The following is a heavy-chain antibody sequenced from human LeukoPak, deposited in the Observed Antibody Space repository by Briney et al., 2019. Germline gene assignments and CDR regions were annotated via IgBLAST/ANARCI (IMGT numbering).Heavy chain of an antibody. V-gene: IGHV3-23*01. Sequence: GGSLRLSCEASGFTFSTFAMIWVRQPPGKGLEWVSSIFPSGGEIHYADSVRGRFTISRDNSKSTLSLQMNSLRAEDTAVYYCARWRPGSWNHFDYWGQGTPVTVSS. CDR3: ARWRPGSWNHFDY. CDR1: GFTFSTFA. D-gene: IGHD6-13*01. CDR2: IFPSGGEI. J-gene: IGHJ4*02.